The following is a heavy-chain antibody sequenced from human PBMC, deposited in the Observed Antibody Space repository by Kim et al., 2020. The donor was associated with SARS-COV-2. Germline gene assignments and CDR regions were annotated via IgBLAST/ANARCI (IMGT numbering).Heavy chain of an antibody. Sequence: GGSLRLSCAASGFTFSSYAMHWVRQAPGKGLEWVAVISYDGSNKYYADSVKGRFTISRDNSKNTLYLQMNSLRAEDTAVYYCARDFTYYDILTGYFPGPVSYYYYYGMDVWGQGTTVTVSS. CDR2: ISYDGSNK. J-gene: IGHJ6*02. CDR1: GFTFSSYA. D-gene: IGHD3-9*01. V-gene: IGHV3-30*04. CDR3: ARDFTYYDILTGYFPGPVSYYYYYGMDV.